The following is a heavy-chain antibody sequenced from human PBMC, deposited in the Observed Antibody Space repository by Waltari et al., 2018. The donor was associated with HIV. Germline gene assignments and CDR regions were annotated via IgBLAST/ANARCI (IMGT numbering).Heavy chain of an antibody. V-gene: IGHV1-2*02. CDR2: INPKSGGR. Sequence: QVQLVQSGAAVKKPGASVKVSCKASGYTATDYYVHWVRQAPGQRLEWMGWINPKSGGRKFAQKFQGRVTMTWDTAITKAYMELHRLRSDDTAVYYWARRSWDLWGQGTLLTVSS. J-gene: IGHJ5*02. CDR3: ARRSWDL. CDR1: GYTATDYY.